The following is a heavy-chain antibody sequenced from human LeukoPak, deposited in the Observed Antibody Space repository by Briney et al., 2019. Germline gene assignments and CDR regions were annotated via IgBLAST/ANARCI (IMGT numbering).Heavy chain of an antibody. D-gene: IGHD3-9*01. CDR2: IYNGVGT. V-gene: IGHV4-4*07. Sequence: SETLSLTCTVSGGSTSTYYWSWIRQPAGKGLEWIGRIYNGVGTIYKPSLKSRVTASVDTSKNQFSLKLTSVTAADTAVYYCVRGTKDVLTGYYYLDYWGQGTLVTVSS. J-gene: IGHJ4*02. CDR1: GGSTSTYY. CDR3: VRGTKDVLTGYYYLDY.